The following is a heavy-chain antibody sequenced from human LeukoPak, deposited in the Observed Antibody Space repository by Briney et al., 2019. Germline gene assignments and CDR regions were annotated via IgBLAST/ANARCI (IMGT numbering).Heavy chain of an antibody. D-gene: IGHD3-9*01. J-gene: IGHJ4*02. V-gene: IGHV4-39*01. CDR3: PRQKTYYDILTGYYEAREVDY. CDR1: GGSISSSSYY. Sequence: PSETLSLTCTVSGGSISSSSYYWGWLRQPPGKGLEWIGSIYYSGSTYYNPSLKSRVTISVDTSKNQFSLKLSSVTAADRAVYYCPRQKTYYDILTGYYEAREVDYWAREPWSPSPQ. CDR2: IYYSGST.